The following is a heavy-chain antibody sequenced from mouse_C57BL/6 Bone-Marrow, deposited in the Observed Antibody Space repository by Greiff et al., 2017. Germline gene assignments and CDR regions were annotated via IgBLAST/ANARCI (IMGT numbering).Heavy chain of an antibody. D-gene: IGHD2-1*01. CDR2: INPNNGGT. Sequence: EVQLQQSGPELVKPGASVKISCKASGYTFTDYYMNWVKQSHGKSLEWIGDINPNNGGTSYNQKFKGKATLTVDKSSSTAYMELRSLTSEDAAVYYCAIYSWCAYWGQGTLVTVSA. J-gene: IGHJ3*01. V-gene: IGHV1-26*01. CDR3: AIYSWCAY. CDR1: GYTFTDYY.